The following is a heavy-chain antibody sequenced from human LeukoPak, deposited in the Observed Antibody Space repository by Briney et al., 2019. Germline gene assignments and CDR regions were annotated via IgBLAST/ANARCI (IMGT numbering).Heavy chain of an antibody. V-gene: IGHV1-3*03. CDR3: ARGQTRGYYYDSSGPLGY. Sequence: ASVKVSCKASGYTFTGYYMHWVRQAPGQGLEWMGWINAGNGNTKYSQEFQGRVTITRDTSASTAYMELSSLRSEDMAVYYCARGQTRGYYYDSSGPLGYWGQGTLVTVSS. CDR2: INAGNGNT. D-gene: IGHD3-22*01. J-gene: IGHJ4*02. CDR1: GYTFTGYY.